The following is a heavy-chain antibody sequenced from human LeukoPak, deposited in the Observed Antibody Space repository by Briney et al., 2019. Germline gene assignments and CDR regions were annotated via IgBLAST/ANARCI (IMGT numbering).Heavy chain of an antibody. Sequence: ASGKVCCKASGYTFTTYGINWVRQAPGQGLGWMGWINPNSGGTNYAQKFQGRVTMTRDTSISTAYMELSRLRSDDTAVYYCAREKGGQWLVGWELRGGMDFDYWGQGTLVTVSS. V-gene: IGHV1-2*02. CDR2: INPNSGGT. J-gene: IGHJ4*02. CDR3: AREKGGQWLVGWELRGGMDFDY. CDR1: GYTFTTYG. D-gene: IGHD6-19*01.